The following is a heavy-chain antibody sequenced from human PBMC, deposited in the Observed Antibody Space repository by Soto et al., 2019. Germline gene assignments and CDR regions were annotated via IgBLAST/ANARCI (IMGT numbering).Heavy chain of an antibody. J-gene: IGHJ4*02. V-gene: IGHV1-2*04. CDR2: INPNSGGT. CDR3: AMGLSSSSGTRFDY. Sequence: ASVKVSCKASGYTFTGYYMHWVRQAPGQGLEWMGWINPNSGGTNYAQKFQGWVTMTRDTSISTAYMELSRPRSDDTAVYYCAMGLSSSSGTRFDYWGQGTLVTVSS. D-gene: IGHD6-6*01. CDR1: GYTFTGYY.